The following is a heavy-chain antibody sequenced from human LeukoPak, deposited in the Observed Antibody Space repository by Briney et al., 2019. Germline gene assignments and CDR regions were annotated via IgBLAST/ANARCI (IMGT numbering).Heavy chain of an antibody. CDR1: GFTFSSYA. Sequence: GGSLRLSCAASGFTFSSYAMSWVRQAPGKGLEWVSAISGSGGSTYYADSVKGRFTISRDNSRNTLYLQMNSLRAEDTAVYYCAKDAHWKYYDSSGYARVDAFDIWGQGTMVTASS. CDR3: AKDAHWKYYDSSGYARVDAFDI. V-gene: IGHV3-23*01. D-gene: IGHD3-22*01. CDR2: ISGSGGST. J-gene: IGHJ3*02.